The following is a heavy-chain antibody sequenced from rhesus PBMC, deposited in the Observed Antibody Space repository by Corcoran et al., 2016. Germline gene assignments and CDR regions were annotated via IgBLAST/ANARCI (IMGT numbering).Heavy chain of an antibody. V-gene: IGHV4-73*01. CDR2: IDGYGAST. CDR3: ARGGTYGSGYYTANWYFDL. Sequence: QVKLQQWGEGLVKPSETLSRTCAVYGGSISGYYRWHWIRQAPGQGLEWIGNIDGYGASTHYNASLPNRVTISKDASNNQFSLKLSSVTAADTAVYYCARGGTYGSGYYTANWYFDLWGPGTPITISS. CDR1: GGSISGYYR. J-gene: IGHJ2*01. D-gene: IGHD3-28*01.